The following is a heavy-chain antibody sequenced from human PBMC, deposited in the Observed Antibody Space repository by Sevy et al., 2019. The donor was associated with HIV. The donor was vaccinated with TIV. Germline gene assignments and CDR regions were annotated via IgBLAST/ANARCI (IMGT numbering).Heavy chain of an antibody. CDR3: VKGSYSYGDNDYDAFDI. CDR2: ISSNGGSP. J-gene: IGHJ3*02. CDR1: GFTFSSYA. Sequence: GGSLRLSCSASGFTFSSYAMHWVRQAPGKGLEYVSAISSNGGSPYYADSVKGRFTISRDNSKNTLYLQMSSLRAEDTAVYYCVKGSYSYGDNDYDAFDIWGQGTMVTVSS. D-gene: IGHD5-18*01. V-gene: IGHV3-64D*06.